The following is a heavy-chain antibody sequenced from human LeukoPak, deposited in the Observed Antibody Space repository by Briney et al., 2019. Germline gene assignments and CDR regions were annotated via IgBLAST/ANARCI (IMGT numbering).Heavy chain of an antibody. CDR2: IYYSGST. CDR1: GGSISSSSYY. J-gene: IGHJ4*02. CDR3: AREGLYYGSSGYYLGYFDY. Sequence: SETLSLTCTVPGGSISSSSYYWGWIRQPPGKGLEWIGSIYYSGSTYYNPSLKSRVTISVDTSKNQFSLKLSSVTAADTAVYYCAREGLYYGSSGYYLGYFDYWGQGTLVTVSS. D-gene: IGHD3-22*01. V-gene: IGHV4-39*02.